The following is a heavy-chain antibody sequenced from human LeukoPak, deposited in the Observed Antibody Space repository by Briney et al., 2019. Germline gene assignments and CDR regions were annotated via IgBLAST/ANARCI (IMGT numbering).Heavy chain of an antibody. Sequence: GRSLRLSCAASGFTFSSSDMHWVRKAPGKGLEWVAVISYDATNKYYADSVKGRFTLSRDDSKNTLYLQTNTLRDEDTAVYYCAKASSNYFYYFEYWGQGTLVTVSS. V-gene: IGHV3-30*18. CDR1: GFTFSSSD. J-gene: IGHJ4*02. CDR2: ISYDATNK. D-gene: IGHD2/OR15-2a*01. CDR3: AKASSNYFYYFEY.